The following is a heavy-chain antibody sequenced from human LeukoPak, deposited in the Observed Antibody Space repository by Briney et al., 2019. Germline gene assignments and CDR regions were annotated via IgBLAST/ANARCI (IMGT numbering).Heavy chain of an antibody. CDR2: ISSSSSYI. CDR1: GFTFSSYS. Sequence: PGGSLRLSCAASGFTFSSYSMNWVRQAPGKGLEWVSSISSSSSYIYYADSVKGRFTISRDNAKNSLYLQMNSLRAEDTAVYYCARGVGATNSNWFDPWGQGTLVTVSS. V-gene: IGHV3-21*01. J-gene: IGHJ5*02. D-gene: IGHD1-26*01. CDR3: ARGVGATNSNWFDP.